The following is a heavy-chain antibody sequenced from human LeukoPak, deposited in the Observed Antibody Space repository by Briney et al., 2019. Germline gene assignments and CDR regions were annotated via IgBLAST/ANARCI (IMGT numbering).Heavy chain of an antibody. Sequence: PGGSLRLSCAASGFTFSSYSMNWVRQAPGKGLEWVSFISSSSSHIYYADSVKGRFTISRDNAKNSLYLQMNSLRAEDTAVYYCARVTGYYFFDYWGQGTLVTVSS. CDR2: ISSSSSHI. CDR1: GFTFSSYS. D-gene: IGHD3-9*01. J-gene: IGHJ4*02. CDR3: ARVTGYYFFDY. V-gene: IGHV3-21*01.